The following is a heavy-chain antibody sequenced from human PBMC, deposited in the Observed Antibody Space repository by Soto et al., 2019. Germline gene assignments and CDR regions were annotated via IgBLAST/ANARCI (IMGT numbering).Heavy chain of an antibody. Sequence: QVQLQQGGAGLVKPSETLSLSCAVYGQSFSGHSWAWIRQPPGKGLEWIVEINESGSTYYNPSLKSRVTISTDTSKNQFSLKLSSVSAADTAAYFCARGSGIVALPGELEDVNYDYWGQGTLVNVSS. J-gene: IGHJ4*02. CDR3: ARGSGIVALPGELEDVNYDY. CDR2: INESGST. V-gene: IGHV4-34*01. CDR1: GQSFSGHS. D-gene: IGHD1-1*01.